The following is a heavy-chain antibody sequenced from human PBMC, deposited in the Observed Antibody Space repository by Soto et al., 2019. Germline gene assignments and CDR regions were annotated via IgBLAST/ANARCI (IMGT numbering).Heavy chain of an antibody. J-gene: IGHJ6*04. V-gene: IGHV3-30*18. Sequence: LRLSCAASGFTFSSYGMHWVRQAPGKGLEWVAVISYDGSNKYYADSVKGRFTISRDNSKNTLYLQMNSLRAEDTAVYYCAKDLSYFGRGINGLYHYWGMEVWGKG. D-gene: IGHD3-9*01. CDR2: ISYDGSNK. CDR1: GFTFSSYG. CDR3: AKDLSYFGRGINGLYHYWGMEV.